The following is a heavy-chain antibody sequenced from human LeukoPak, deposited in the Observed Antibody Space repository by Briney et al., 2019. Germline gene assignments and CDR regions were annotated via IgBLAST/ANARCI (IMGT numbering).Heavy chain of an antibody. CDR2: INTNTGNP. CDR3: ARDVATMVRGVRGRWFDP. V-gene: IGHV7-4-1*02. Sequence: ASVKVSCKASGYIFTSYAMNWVRQAPGQGLEWMGWINTNTGNPTYAQGFTGRFVFSLDTSVSTAYLQISSLKAEDTAVYYCARDVATMVRGVRGRWFDPWGQGTLVTVSS. J-gene: IGHJ5*02. D-gene: IGHD3-10*01. CDR1: GYIFTSYA.